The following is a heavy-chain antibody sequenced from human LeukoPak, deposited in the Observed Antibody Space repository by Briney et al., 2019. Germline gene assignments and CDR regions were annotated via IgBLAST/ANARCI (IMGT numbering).Heavy chain of an antibody. D-gene: IGHD3-16*01. Sequence: PSETLSLTCTVSDGSLSTYYWTWIRQPPGKELEWIGYIYYTGNTNYNPALKSRVTISLDTSRNQFSLKLSSVTAADTAVYYCARRVTGRGTFYFDYWGQGSLITVSS. CDR3: ARRVTGRGTFYFDY. J-gene: IGHJ4*02. CDR2: IYYTGNT. V-gene: IGHV4-59*08. CDR1: DGSLSTYY.